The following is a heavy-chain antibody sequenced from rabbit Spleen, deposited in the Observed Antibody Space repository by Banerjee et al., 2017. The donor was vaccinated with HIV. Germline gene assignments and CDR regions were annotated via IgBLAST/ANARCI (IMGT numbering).Heavy chain of an antibody. CDR1: GFPFSEKAV. CDR3: ARDLVAVIGWNFNL. J-gene: IGHJ4*01. V-gene: IGHV1S45*01. CDR2: INIVTGKS. D-gene: IGHD1-1*01. Sequence: QEQLVESGGGLVKPGASLTLTCEASGFPFSEKAVMCWVRQAPGKGLTWIACINIVTGKSVYASWAKGRFTMSRTSSTTVTLQMTSLTAADTATYFCARDLVAVIGWNFNLWGPGTLVTVS.